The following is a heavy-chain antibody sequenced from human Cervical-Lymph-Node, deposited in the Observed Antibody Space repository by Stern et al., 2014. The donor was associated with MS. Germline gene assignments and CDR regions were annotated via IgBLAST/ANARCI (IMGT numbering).Heavy chain of an antibody. V-gene: IGHV1-69*01. Sequence: QVQLVQSGAEVKKPGSSVKVSCRASGGTFSSYAVNWVRQAPGQGLEWMGGIVPMFATANYAQRFQGGVTITADESTTTAYMELISLTSDDTAVYFCAREAIGHSGTFDLWGQGTLVTVSS. J-gene: IGHJ4*02. CDR2: IVPMFATA. D-gene: IGHD6-19*01. CDR1: GGTFSSYA. CDR3: AREAIGHSGTFDL.